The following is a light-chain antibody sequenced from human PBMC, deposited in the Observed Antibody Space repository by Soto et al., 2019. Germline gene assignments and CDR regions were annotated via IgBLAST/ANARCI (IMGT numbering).Light chain of an antibody. V-gene: IGKV3-11*01. CDR2: DAS. CDR3: QQRSTPFT. J-gene: IGKJ3*01. CDR1: QNVRTY. Sequence: EIVLSQCPGTLSLSPGERATLSCRASQNVRTYLAWYQQKPGQAPRLLIYDASKRATGIPARFSGSGSGTDFTLTISSLEPEDFAVYYCQQRSTPFTFGPGTKV.